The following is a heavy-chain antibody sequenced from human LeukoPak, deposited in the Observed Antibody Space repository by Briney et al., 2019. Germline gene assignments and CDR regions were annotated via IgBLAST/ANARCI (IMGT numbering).Heavy chain of an antibody. CDR3: ARDLTYYDFWSGYYTKEGFDP. CDR2: INPNSGGT. V-gene: IGHV1-2*02. D-gene: IGHD3-3*01. Sequence: ASVKVSCKASGYTFTGYYMHWVRQAPGQGLEWMGWINPNSGGTNYAQKFQGRVTMTRDTSISTAYMELSRLRSDDTAVYYCARDLTYYDFWSGYYTKEGFDPWGQGTLVTVSS. CDR1: GYTFTGYY. J-gene: IGHJ5*02.